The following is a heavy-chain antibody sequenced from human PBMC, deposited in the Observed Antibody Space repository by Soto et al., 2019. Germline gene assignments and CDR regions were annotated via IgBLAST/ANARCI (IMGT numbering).Heavy chain of an antibody. CDR1: GYTFASYA. V-gene: IGHV1-18*01. CDR3: SIAPPPPDC. J-gene: IGHJ4*01. CDR2: ISAYNGNT. Sequence: QVQLVQSGAEVKKPGASVKVSCKASGYTFASYAISWMRQAPGQGLEWMGWISAYNGNTNYAQTLQGRVTMTTDTSTSTGYTERRSPRSDDTALYYCSIAPPPPDCWVHGTLVNVSS.